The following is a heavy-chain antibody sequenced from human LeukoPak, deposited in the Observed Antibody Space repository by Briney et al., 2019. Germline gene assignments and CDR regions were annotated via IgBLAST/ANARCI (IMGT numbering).Heavy chain of an antibody. CDR3: ARTSRHYYGSGTNLTPWPAGMDV. Sequence: SETLSLTCTVSGGSMSGFFWTWIRQPPGKELEWIGSIYYSGSSTKYNPSLKSRATVSVDTSKSQFFLKLNSATAADTAVYFCARTSRHYYGSGTNLTPWPAGMDVWGQGTTVTVSS. J-gene: IGHJ6*02. D-gene: IGHD3-10*01. CDR2: IYYSGSST. CDR1: GGSMSGFF. V-gene: IGHV4-59*01.